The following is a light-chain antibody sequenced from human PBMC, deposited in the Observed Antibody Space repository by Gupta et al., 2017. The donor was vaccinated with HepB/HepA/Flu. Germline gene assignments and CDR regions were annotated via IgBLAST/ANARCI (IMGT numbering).Light chain of an antibody. CDR1: QSLLHSNGYNY. V-gene: IGKV2-28*01. CDR3: MQALQTPRT. Sequence: VVMTQSPLSLPVTPGEPASISCMSSQSLLHSNGYNYLDWYLQKPGQSPQLLIYLVSHRASGVPARFSGSGSGTDFILKISRVEAEDVGVYYCMQALQTPRTFGQGTKVEIK. CDR2: LVS. J-gene: IGKJ1*01.